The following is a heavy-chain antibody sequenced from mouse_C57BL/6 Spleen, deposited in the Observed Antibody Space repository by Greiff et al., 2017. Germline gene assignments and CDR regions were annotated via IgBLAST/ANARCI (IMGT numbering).Heavy chain of an antibody. V-gene: IGHV3-6*01. Sequence: EESGPGLVKPSQSLSLTCSVTGYSITSGYYWNWIRQFPGNKLEWMGYISYDGSNNYNPSLKNRISITRDTSKNQFFLKLNSVTTEDTATYYCARDDYGSFAYWGQGTLVTVSA. CDR1: GYSITSGYY. D-gene: IGHD1-1*01. CDR3: ARDDYGSFAY. J-gene: IGHJ3*01. CDR2: ISYDGSN.